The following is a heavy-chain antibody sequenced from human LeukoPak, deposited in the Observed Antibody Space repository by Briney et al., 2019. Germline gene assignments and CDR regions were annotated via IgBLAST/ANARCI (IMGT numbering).Heavy chain of an antibody. Sequence: GGSLRLSCAASGFTFSSYWMPWVRQAPGKGLVWVSRINSDGSSTSYADSVKGRFTISRDNAKNTLYLQMNSLRAEDTAVYYCAKDPWDLGEDIVVVPADWGQGTLVTVSS. CDR3: AKDPWDLGEDIVVVPAD. J-gene: IGHJ4*02. D-gene: IGHD2-2*01. V-gene: IGHV3-74*01. CDR1: GFTFSSYW. CDR2: INSDGSST.